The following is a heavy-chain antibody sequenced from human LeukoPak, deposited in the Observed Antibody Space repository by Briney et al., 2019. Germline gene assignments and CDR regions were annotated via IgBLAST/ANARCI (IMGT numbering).Heavy chain of an antibody. Sequence: GASVKVSCKASGYTLTSYGISWVRQAPGQGLEWMGWISAYNGNTNYAQKLQGRVTMTTDTSTSTAYMELRSLRSDDTAVYYCARAGSGYYGSGSYLVTENYYYYGMDVWGQGTTVTVSS. CDR1: GYTLTSYG. CDR2: ISAYNGNT. D-gene: IGHD3-10*01. V-gene: IGHV1-18*01. CDR3: ARAGSGYYGSGSYLVTENYYYYGMDV. J-gene: IGHJ6*02.